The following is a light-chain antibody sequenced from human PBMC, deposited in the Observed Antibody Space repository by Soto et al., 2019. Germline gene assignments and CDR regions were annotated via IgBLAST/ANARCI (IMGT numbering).Light chain of an antibody. CDR2: AAS. Sequence: MQLTQSRSVLSASVGDRVTITCRASQCINSYLAWYQQKPGKVPKLLIYAASTLHSGVPSRFSGSGSGTEVTLTISSLQPEDFATYYCQQLNSYPRTFGQGTKVEIK. CDR3: QQLNSYPRT. J-gene: IGKJ1*01. V-gene: IGKV1-9*01. CDR1: QCINSY.